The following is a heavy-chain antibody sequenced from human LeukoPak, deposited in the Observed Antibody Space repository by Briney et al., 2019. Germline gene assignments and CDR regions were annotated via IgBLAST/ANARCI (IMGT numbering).Heavy chain of an antibody. V-gene: IGHV3-23*01. CDR2: LSGSGGNT. CDR3: AKGSYYYDSADYFDY. Sequence: GGSLRLSCAASGFTFGSYAMSWVRQAPGKGLEWVSTLSGSGGNTYYADSVKGRVTISRDNHKKTLSLQMNSLRAEDTAVYHCAKGSYYYDSADYFDYWGQGTLVTVSS. D-gene: IGHD3-22*01. J-gene: IGHJ4*02. CDR1: GFTFGSYA.